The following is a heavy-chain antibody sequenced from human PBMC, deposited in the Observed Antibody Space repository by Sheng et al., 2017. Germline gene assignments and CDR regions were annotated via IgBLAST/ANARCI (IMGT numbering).Heavy chain of an antibody. J-gene: IGHJ4*02. CDR2: INHSGST. CDR3: ARDSSGHLLS. Sequence: QVQLQQWGAGLLKPSETLSLTCAVYGGSFSGYYWSWIRQPPGKGLEWIGEINHSGSTNYNPSLKSRVTISVDTSKNQFSLKLSSVTAADTAVYYCARDSSGHLLSWGQGTLVTVSS. V-gene: IGHV4-34*01. D-gene: IGHD3-22*01. CDR1: GGSFSGYY.